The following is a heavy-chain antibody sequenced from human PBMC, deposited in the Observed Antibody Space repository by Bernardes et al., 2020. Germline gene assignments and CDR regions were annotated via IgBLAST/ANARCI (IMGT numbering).Heavy chain of an antibody. D-gene: IGHD6-25*01. CDR3: AREGSGRTSCST. J-gene: IGHJ5*02. V-gene: IGHV3-7*01. CDR1: TYIFSFYC. Sequence: GGSLRLSCAAFTYIFSFYCVSWNRQSAGRGLEWVATIKEVVTYTHHVESLRGRLSISRDNARQSLYLQMNSLRVEDTAIYYCAREGSGRTSCSTWGQGTLVTDSS. CDR2: IKEVVTYT.